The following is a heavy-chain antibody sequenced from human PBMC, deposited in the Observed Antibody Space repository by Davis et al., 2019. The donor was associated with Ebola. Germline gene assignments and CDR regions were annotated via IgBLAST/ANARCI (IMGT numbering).Heavy chain of an antibody. CDR1: GFTFSSYD. D-gene: IGHD6-19*01. J-gene: IGHJ2*01. Sequence: PGGSLRLSCAASGFTFSSYDMHWVRQATEKGLEWVSAIGTAGDTYYPGSVKGRFTISRENAQNSLHLQMDSLRAGDTAIYYCAREVTVYSSPWFLYFDLWGRGTLVTVSS. V-gene: IGHV3-13*01. CDR2: IGTAGDT. CDR3: AREVTVYSSPWFLYFDL.